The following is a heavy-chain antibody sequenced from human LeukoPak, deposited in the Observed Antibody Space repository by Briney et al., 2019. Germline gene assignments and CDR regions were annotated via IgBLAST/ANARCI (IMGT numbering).Heavy chain of an antibody. Sequence: GASVKVSCKAFGYTFTSYYMHWVRQAPGQGLEWMGINNPSGGSTSYAQKFQGRVTMTRDTSTSTVYMELSSLTSEDTAVYYCARDRGLLYGSSGCLDYWGPGTLVTVSS. CDR2: NNPSGGST. V-gene: IGHV1-46*01. CDR1: GYTFTSYY. J-gene: IGHJ4*02. CDR3: ARDRGLLYGSSGCLDY. D-gene: IGHD6-19*01.